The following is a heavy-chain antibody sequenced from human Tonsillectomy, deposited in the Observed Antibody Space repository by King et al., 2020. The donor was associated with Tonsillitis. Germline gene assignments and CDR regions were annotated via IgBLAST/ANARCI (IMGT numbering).Heavy chain of an antibody. Sequence: QLVQSGAEVKKPGSSVKVSCKASGGTFSSYAISWVRQAPGQGLECMGGIIPIFGTANHAQKFQGRVTITADESTSTAYMELSSLRSEETAVYFCARESVDTTMGNYNYYGMDVWGQGTTVTVSS. CDR2: IIPIFGTA. CDR1: GGTFSSYA. D-gene: IGHD5-18*01. V-gene: IGHV1-69*01. J-gene: IGHJ6*02. CDR3: ARESVDTTMGNYNYYGMDV.